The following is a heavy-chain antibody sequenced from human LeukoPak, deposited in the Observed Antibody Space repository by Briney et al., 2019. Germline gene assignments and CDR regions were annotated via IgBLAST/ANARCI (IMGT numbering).Heavy chain of an antibody. CDR2: IYYSGST. CDR1: GASVSSEGYS. J-gene: IGHJ6*02. D-gene: IGHD3-3*01. CDR3: ARAVLRISIFGMIDV. V-gene: IGHV4-31*03. Sequence: PSETLSLTCTVSGASVSSEGYSWCWIRQHPGKGLEWIGYIYYSGSTYYNPSLKSRAIISADTSENQFSLNLSSVTAADTAVYYCARAVLRISIFGMIDVWGQGTTVTVSS.